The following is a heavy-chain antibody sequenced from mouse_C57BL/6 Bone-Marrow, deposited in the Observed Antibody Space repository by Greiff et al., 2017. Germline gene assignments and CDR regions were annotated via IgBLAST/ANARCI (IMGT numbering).Heavy chain of an antibody. CDR1: GFNIKDDY. CDR2: IDPENGDT. J-gene: IGHJ3*01. Sequence: EVQVVESGAELVRPGASVKLSCTASGFNIKDDYMHWVKQRPEQGLEWIGWIDPENGDTEYAPKFQGKATITADTSSNTAYLQLSSLTSEDTAVYYCAPLAWFAYWGQGTLVTVSA. CDR3: APLAWFAY. V-gene: IGHV14-4*01.